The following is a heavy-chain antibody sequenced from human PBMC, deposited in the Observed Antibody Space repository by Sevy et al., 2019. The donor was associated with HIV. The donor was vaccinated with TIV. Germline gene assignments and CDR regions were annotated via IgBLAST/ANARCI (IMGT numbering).Heavy chain of an antibody. J-gene: IGHJ6*02. V-gene: IGHV3-15*01. CDR1: RFTFSKAW. Sequence: GGSLRLSCVASRFTFSKAWMSWVRQAPGKGLEWVGRIQSKTDGGSTDYAAPVKGRFTISRDDSKNTLYLKMDSLQTEDTGVYFCTSSSGGDIGNEPRSLSDMSYYYGMDVWGQGTTVTVSS. D-gene: IGHD5-12*01. CDR3: TSSSGGDIGNEPRSLSDMSYYYGMDV. CDR2: IQSKTDGGST.